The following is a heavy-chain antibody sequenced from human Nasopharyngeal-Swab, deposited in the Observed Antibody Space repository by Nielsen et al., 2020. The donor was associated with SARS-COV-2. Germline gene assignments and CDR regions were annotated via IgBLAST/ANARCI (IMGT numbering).Heavy chain of an antibody. Sequence: GESLKISCAASGFTFSSYSMNWVRQAPGKGPEWVSSISSSSSYIYYADSVKGRFTISRDNAKNSLYLQMNSLRAEDTAVYYCAREMVGAPFDYWGQGTLVTVSS. V-gene: IGHV3-21*01. CDR1: GFTFSSYS. CDR3: AREMVGAPFDY. CDR2: ISSSSSYI. J-gene: IGHJ4*02. D-gene: IGHD1-26*01.